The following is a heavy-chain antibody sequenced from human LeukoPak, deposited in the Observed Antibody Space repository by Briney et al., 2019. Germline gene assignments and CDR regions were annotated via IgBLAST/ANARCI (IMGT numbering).Heavy chain of an antibody. CDR2: ISSSSSYI. CDR3: ARAKSSSTWHDY. V-gene: IGHV3-21*01. D-gene: IGHD6-13*01. CDR1: GFTFSSYS. Sequence: PGGSLRLSCAASGFTFSSYSMNWVRQAPGKGLEWVSSISSSSSYIYYADSVKGRFTISRDNAKNSLYLQMNSLRAEDTAVYYCARAKSSSTWHDYWGHGTLVTVSS. J-gene: IGHJ4*01.